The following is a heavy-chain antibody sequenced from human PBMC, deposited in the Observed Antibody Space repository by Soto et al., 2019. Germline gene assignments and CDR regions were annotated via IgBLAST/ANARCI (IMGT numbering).Heavy chain of an antibody. Sequence: QLQLQESGPGLVKPSETLSLTCSVSGGSISSRTYYWGWIRQPPGKGLEWIASIYYSGSIYHNPSLKSRVTMSIDTSKKQFSLKMSSVTAADTAVYYCARLLHDNRGYYYFDYWGRGTLVTVSS. V-gene: IGHV4-39*01. CDR1: GGSISSRTYY. D-gene: IGHD3-9*01. J-gene: IGHJ4*02. CDR3: ARLLHDNRGYYYFDY. CDR2: IYYSGSI.